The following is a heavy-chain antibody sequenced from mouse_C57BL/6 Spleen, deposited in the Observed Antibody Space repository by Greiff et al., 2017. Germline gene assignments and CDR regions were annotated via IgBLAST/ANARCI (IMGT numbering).Heavy chain of an antibody. CDR3: ARGGANWDYFDY. J-gene: IGHJ2*01. CDR1: GYTFTSYW. Sequence: VQLQQPGAELVRPGSSVKLSCKASGYTFTSYWMHWVKQRPIQGLEWIGNIDPSDSETHYNQKFKDKATLTVDKSSSTAYMQLSSLTSEDSAVYYCARGGANWDYFDYWGKGTTLTVSS. CDR2: IDPSDSET. D-gene: IGHD4-1*01. V-gene: IGHV1-52*01.